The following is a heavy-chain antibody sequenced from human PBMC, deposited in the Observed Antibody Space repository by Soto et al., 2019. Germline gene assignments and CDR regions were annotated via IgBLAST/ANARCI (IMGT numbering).Heavy chain of an antibody. V-gene: IGHV3-23*01. CDR1: GFTFSSYA. CDR2: ISGSGGST. J-gene: IGHJ3*02. D-gene: IGHD3-22*01. CDR3: VGAPDYYDSSGYYSRFPFDI. Sequence: GGSLRLSCAASGFTFSSYAMSWVRQAPGKGLEWVSAISGSGGSTYYADSVKGRFTISRDNSKNTLYLQMNSLRAEDTAVYYCVGAPDYYDSSGYYSRFPFDIWGQGTMVTVSS.